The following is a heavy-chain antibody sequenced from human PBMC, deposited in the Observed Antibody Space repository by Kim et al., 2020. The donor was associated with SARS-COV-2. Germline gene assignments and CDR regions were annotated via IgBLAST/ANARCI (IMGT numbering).Heavy chain of an antibody. Sequence: GSTPYTPSVKSGVRISVDTARNRFSLKLSSVTAADTAVYYCARGYPGIGYWGQGTLVTVSS. J-gene: IGHJ4*02. D-gene: IGHD6-13*01. V-gene: IGHV4-30-2*05. CDR3: ARGYPGIGY. CDR2: GST.